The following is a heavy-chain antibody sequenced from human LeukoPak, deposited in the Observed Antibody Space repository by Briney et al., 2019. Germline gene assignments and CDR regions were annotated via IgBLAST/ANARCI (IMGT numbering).Heavy chain of an antibody. CDR1: GFTFSSYA. CDR3: ARLDSGRNNYYYGMDV. V-gene: IGHV3-23*01. CDR2: ISGSGGST. Sequence: PGGSLRLSCAASGFTFSSYAMSWVRQAPGKGLEWVSAISGSGGSTYYADSVKGRFTISRDNSKNTLYLQMNSLRAEDTAVYYCARLDSGRNNYYYGMDVWGQGTTVTVSS. J-gene: IGHJ6*02. D-gene: IGHD1-26*01.